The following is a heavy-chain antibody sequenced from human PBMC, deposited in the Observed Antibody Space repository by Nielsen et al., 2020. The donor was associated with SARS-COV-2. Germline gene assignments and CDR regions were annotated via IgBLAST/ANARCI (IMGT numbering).Heavy chain of an antibody. V-gene: IGHV3-9*01. CDR2: ISWNSGSI. D-gene: IGHD1-26*01. J-gene: IGHJ6*02. Sequence: GGSLRLSCAASGFTFSSYAMHWVRQAPGKGLEWVSGISWNSGSIGYADSVKGRFTISRDNAKNSLYLQMNSLRAEDTALYYCATLVGTDYYGMDVWGQGTTVTVSS. CDR3: ATLVGTDYYGMDV. CDR1: GFTFSSYA.